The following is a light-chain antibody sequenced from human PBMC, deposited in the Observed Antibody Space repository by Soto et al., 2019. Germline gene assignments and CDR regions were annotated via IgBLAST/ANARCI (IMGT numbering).Light chain of an antibody. CDR2: GTS. CDR3: QHFGTTPWT. Sequence: DIVLTQSPGTLSVSPGERATLSCRASQSFSSNSLAWYQQKPGQAPRLLIYGTSSRATGVPDRFSGSGSGTDFTITINRLEPEDFAVYYCQHFGTTPWTFGQGTKVEIK. V-gene: IGKV3-20*01. J-gene: IGKJ1*01. CDR1: QSFSSNS.